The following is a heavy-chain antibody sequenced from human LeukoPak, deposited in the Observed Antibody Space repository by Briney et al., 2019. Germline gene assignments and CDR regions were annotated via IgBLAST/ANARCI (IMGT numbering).Heavy chain of an antibody. D-gene: IGHD3-3*01. CDR2: IRYDGSDK. CDR3: AKASPPQYDFWSGYYSGY. CDR1: GFAFSSYG. J-gene: IGHJ4*02. V-gene: IGHV3-30*02. Sequence: GGSLRLSCAASGFAFSSYGMHWVRQAPGKGLEWVAFIRYDGSDKYYADSVKGRFTISRDNSKNTLYLQMNSLRAEDTAVYYCAKASPPQYDFWSGYYSGYWGQGTLVTVSS.